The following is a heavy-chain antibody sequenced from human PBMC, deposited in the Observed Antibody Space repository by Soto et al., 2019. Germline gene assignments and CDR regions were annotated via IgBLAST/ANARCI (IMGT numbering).Heavy chain of an antibody. V-gene: IGHV3-48*01. J-gene: IGHJ4*02. CDR3: AQSGFWSGYSNFDY. D-gene: IGHD3-3*01. Sequence: GGSLRLSCAASGFTFSSYSMNWVLQAPGKGLERVSYISSSSSTIYYADSVKGRFTISRDNAKNSLYLQMNSLRAEDTAVYYCAQSGFWSGYSNFDYWGQGTLVTVSS. CDR2: ISSSSSTI. CDR1: GFTFSSYS.